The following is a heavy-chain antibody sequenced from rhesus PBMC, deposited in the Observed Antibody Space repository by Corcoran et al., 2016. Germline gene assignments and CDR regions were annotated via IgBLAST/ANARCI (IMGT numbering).Heavy chain of an antibody. CDR2: ISSNGGST. CDR1: GFTFSDSY. Sequence: EVQLVESGGGLAKPGGSLRLSCAASGFTFSDSYMDWVRQAPGKGLEWVVRISSNGGSTWYADSVKGRFTSSRENDKNALFLQMNRRGAEDTAVYYCAREGCTGSGCYDYWGQGLLVTVSS. CDR3: AREGCTGSGCYDY. D-gene: IGHD2-21*01. V-gene: IGHV3-178*01. J-gene: IGHJ4*01.